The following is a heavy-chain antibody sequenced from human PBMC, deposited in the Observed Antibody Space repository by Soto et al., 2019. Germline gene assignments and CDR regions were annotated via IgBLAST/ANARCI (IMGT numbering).Heavy chain of an antibody. CDR2: IIPIFGRP. V-gene: IGHV1-69*01. D-gene: IGHD4-17*01. J-gene: IGHJ4*02. CDR1: GGTFSTLA. CDR3: ARAPYEDYAVPEPNYFDS. Sequence: QVQLVQSGTEVKKPGSSVKVSCKASGGTFSTLAVSWVRQAPGQGLELMGGIIPIFGRPVYAQKFQGRVTITADESTSIVYMELSSLSSEDTAVYYCARAPYEDYAVPEPNYFDSWGQGTLVTVSS.